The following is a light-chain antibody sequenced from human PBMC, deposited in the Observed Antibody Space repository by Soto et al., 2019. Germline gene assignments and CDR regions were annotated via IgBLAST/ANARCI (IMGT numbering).Light chain of an antibody. V-gene: IGKV2-30*02. Sequence: DVVMTQSPLSLPVTLGQPASISCRSSQGLVHSDGNTYLNWFQQMPGQSRRSLIDKVSNRNPGVPGVFSGSRSVSDFTLKISRVVAEDVVVYYCMQSTHWPLTFGLGAKVEI. CDR2: KVS. CDR3: MQSTHWPLT. J-gene: IGKJ1*01. CDR1: QGLVHSDGNTY.